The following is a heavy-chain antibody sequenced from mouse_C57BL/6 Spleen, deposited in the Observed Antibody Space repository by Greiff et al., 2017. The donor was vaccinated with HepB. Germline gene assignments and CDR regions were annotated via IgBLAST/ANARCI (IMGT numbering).Heavy chain of an antibody. CDR1: GYSITSGYY. Sequence: VQLQQSGPGLVKPSQSLSLTCSVTGYSITSGYYWNWIRQFPGNKLEWMGYISYDGSNNYNPSLKNRTTITRDTSKNQFFLQLNTVTTEDTATYYCARGREAYVMDYWGQGTSVTVSS. V-gene: IGHV3-6*01. CDR2: ISYDGSN. CDR3: ARGREAYVMDY. J-gene: IGHJ4*01. D-gene: IGHD1-1*01.